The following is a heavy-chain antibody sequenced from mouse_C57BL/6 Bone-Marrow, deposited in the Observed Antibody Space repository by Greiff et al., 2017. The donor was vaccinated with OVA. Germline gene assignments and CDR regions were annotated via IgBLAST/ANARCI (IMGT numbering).Heavy chain of an antibody. J-gene: IGHJ2*01. D-gene: IGHD2-4*01. V-gene: IGHV3-6*01. CDR1: GYSITSGYY. CDR3: ATSYDYVPYFDY. Sequence: VQLQQSGPGLVKPSQSLSLTCSVTGYSITSGYYWNWIRQFPGNKLEWMGYISYDGSNNYNPSLKNRISITRDTSKNQFFLKLNSVTTEDTATYDCATSYDYVPYFDYWGQGTTLTVSS. CDR2: ISYDGSN.